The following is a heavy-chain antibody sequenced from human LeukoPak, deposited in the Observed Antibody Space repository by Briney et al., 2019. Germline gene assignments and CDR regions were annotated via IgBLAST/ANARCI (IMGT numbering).Heavy chain of an antibody. Sequence: KTSETLSLTCAVSGGSISSSNWWSWVRQPPGKGLEWIGEIYHSGSTNYNPSLKSRVTISVDKSKNQFSLKLGSVTAADTAVYYCARAGITMASSDAFDIWGQGTMVTVSS. CDR3: ARAGITMASSDAFDI. D-gene: IGHD3-10*01. CDR2: IYHSGST. CDR1: GGSISSSNW. V-gene: IGHV4-4*02. J-gene: IGHJ3*02.